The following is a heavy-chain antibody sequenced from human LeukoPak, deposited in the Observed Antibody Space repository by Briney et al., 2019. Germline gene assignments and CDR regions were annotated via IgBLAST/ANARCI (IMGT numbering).Heavy chain of an antibody. D-gene: IGHD1-26*01. Sequence: GGSLRLSCAASGFTFSRYWMSWVRQAPGKGLEWVANIKEDGSDKYYVGSMKDRFTIPRDNAKSSLYLQMNNLRVDDTAAYYCARDEYNGYFEYWGQGTLVTVSS. CDR3: ARDEYNGYFEY. CDR2: IKEDGSDK. V-gene: IGHV3-7*01. CDR1: GFTFSRYW. J-gene: IGHJ4*02.